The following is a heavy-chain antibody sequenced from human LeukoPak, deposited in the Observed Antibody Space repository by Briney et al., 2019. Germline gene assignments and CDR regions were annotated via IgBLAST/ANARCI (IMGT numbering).Heavy chain of an antibody. D-gene: IGHD5-12*01. J-gene: IGHJ4*02. CDR3: AREVATAFDY. Sequence: GGSLRLSCAASGFTFSSYGMHWVRQAPGKGLEWVSSISSSSSYIYYADSVKGRFTISRDNAKNSLYLQMNSLRAEDTAVYYCAREVATAFDYWGQGTLVTVSS. V-gene: IGHV3-21*01. CDR1: GFTFSSYG. CDR2: ISSSSSYI.